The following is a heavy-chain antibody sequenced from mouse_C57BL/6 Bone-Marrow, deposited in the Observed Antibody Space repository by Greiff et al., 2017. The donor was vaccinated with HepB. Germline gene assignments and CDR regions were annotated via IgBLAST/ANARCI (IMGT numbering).Heavy chain of an antibody. V-gene: IGHV1-39*01. D-gene: IGHD1-1*01. CDR3: ARGGFITTARFY. J-gene: IGHJ2*01. Sequence: EVRLQQAGPGLVKPGASVKISCKASGYSFTDYNMNWVKQSNGKSLEWIGVINPNYGTTSYNQKFKGKATLTVDQSSSTAYMQLNSLTSEDSAVYYCARGGFITTARFYWGQGTTLTVSS. CDR1: GYSFTDYN. CDR2: INPNYGTT.